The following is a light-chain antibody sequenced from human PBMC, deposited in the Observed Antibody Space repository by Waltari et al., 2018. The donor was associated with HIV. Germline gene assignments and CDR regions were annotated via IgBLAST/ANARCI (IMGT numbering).Light chain of an antibody. CDR2: WSS. Sequence: DIVMTQSPDSLAVSLGERATINCKSSQSVLVHSNVKNNLAWYQQKFGQPPKLLFYWSSDRQSGVPDRFSASGSGTDFTLTISSLQAEDVALHYCQQYYSTPQTFGQGTRVEIK. CDR3: QQYYSTPQT. J-gene: IGKJ1*01. V-gene: IGKV4-1*01. CDR1: QSVLVHSNVKNN.